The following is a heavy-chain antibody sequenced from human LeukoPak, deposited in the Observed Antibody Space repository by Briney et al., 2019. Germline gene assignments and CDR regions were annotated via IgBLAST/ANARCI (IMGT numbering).Heavy chain of an antibody. CDR2: VSGSGGIT. Sequence: GGSLRLSCAASGFTFSSYAMSWVRQAPGKGLEWVSGVSGSGGITYYADSVKGRFTISRDNPKNTLYLQMNSLRAEDTAVYYCAKGWELLDYWGQGTLVTVSS. CDR3: AKGWELLDY. D-gene: IGHD1-26*01. CDR1: GFTFSSYA. J-gene: IGHJ4*02. V-gene: IGHV3-23*01.